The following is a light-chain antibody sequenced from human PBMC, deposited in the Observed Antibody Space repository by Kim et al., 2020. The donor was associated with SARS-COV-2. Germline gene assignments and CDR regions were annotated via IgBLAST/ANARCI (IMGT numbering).Light chain of an antibody. Sequence: KTVTVCCTDGSGRIASNDVQWYQQRPGSAPTTVIYEDNQRPSGVPDRFSGSIDSSSNSASLTISGLKTEDEADYYCQSYDSSNLWVFGGGTQLTVL. CDR2: EDN. CDR3: QSYDSSNLWV. V-gene: IGLV6-57*02. CDR1: SGRIASND. J-gene: IGLJ3*02.